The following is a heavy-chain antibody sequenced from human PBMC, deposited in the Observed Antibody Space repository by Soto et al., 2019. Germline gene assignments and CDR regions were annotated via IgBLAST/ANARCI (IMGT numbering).Heavy chain of an antibody. CDR2: IIPIFRTP. CDR1: GDTFDTFA. J-gene: IGHJ6*02. CDR3: ARDKDRDQLGGYYYYTLDV. D-gene: IGHD1-1*01. Sequence: QVQLVQSGAEVVKPGSSVKVSCKASGDTFDTFAISWVRQAPGQGLEWMGGIIPIFRTPDYGQKFQGRVTITADESTSTAYMELSSMRAEDTAVYYCARDKDRDQLGGYYYYTLDVWGQGTRVTVSS. V-gene: IGHV1-69*12.